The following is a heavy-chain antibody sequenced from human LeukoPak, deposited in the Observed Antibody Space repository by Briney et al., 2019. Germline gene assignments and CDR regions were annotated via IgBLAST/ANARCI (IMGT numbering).Heavy chain of an antibody. V-gene: IGHV3-23*01. CDR2: ISGSGGST. Sequence: GGTLRLSCAASGFTFSSYGMSWVRQAPGKGLEWVSAISGSGGSTYYADSVKGRFTISRDNAKNSLYLQMNSLRAEDTAVYYCARDRAPGAMVLNWYFDLWGRGTLVTVSS. CDR3: ARDRAPGAMVLNWYFDL. J-gene: IGHJ2*01. CDR1: GFTFSSYG. D-gene: IGHD5-18*01.